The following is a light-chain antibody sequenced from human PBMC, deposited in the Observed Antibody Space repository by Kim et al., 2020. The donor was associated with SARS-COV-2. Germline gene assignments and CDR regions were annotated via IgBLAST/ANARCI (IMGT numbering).Light chain of an antibody. CDR1: QSISSY. CDR3: QQSYSTPYT. CDR2: AAS. Sequence: GDRFTITCRASQSISSYLNWYQQKPAKAPKVLIYAASSLHSGVPSRFSGSGTGTDFTLTISSLQPVDFATYYCQQSYSTPYTFGQGTKLEI. J-gene: IGKJ2*01. V-gene: IGKV1-39*01.